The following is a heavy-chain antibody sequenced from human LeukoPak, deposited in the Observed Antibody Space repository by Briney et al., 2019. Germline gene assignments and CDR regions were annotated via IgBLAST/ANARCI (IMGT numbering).Heavy chain of an antibody. CDR1: GYTFTSYY. J-gene: IGHJ1*01. V-gene: IGHV1-46*01. Sequence: GASVKVSCKASGYTFTSYYMHWVRQAPGQGLEWMGIIHPSGGSTSYALKFQGRVTMTRDTSTSTVYMELSSLRSEDTAAYFCAAEWELLSFQHWGQGTLVTVSS. CDR3: AAEWELLSFQH. CDR2: IHPSGGST. D-gene: IGHD1-26*01.